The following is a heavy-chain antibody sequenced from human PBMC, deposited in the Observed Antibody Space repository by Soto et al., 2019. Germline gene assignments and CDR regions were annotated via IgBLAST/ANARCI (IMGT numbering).Heavy chain of an antibody. D-gene: IGHD6-6*01. CDR1: GYSFTNYW. CDR2: IYLGDSDT. J-gene: IGHJ6*02. V-gene: IGHV5-51*01. Sequence: GESLKISCKGSGYSFTNYWIGWVRQMPGKGLEWMGTIYLGDSDTRYSPSFQGRVTISADKSISAAYLQWSSLKASDTAMYYCARPLYSSSYYYYGMDVWGQGTTVTVSS. CDR3: ARPLYSSSYYYYGMDV.